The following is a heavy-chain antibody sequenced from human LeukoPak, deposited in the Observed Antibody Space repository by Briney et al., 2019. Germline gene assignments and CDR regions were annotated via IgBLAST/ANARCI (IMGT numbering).Heavy chain of an antibody. CDR2: MYHSRST. Sequence: KTSESLSLTFAVSGGSISSGGYASSWIPQPPGNGLDWIVYMYHSRSTYSTPPRKSRVTITVDRTKNQFSLKLISLTAADTPLYYCARGNEWELRAFDYWGQGTLVTVSS. CDR1: GGSISSGGYA. D-gene: IGHD1-26*01. V-gene: IGHV4-30-2*01. J-gene: IGHJ4*02. CDR3: ARGNEWELRAFDY.